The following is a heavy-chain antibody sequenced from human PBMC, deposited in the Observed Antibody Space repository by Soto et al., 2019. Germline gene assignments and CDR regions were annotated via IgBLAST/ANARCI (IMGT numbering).Heavy chain of an antibody. Sequence: ASVKVSCKASGYTFTSYGISWVRQAPGQGLEWMGWISAYNGNTNYAQKLQGRVTMTTDTSTSTAYMELRSLRSDDTAVYYCARVFQRDYRIYYYYYMDVWGKGTTVTVSS. D-gene: IGHD2-21*01. CDR2: ISAYNGNT. CDR1: GYTFTSYG. CDR3: ARVFQRDYRIYYYYYMDV. J-gene: IGHJ6*03. V-gene: IGHV1-18*01.